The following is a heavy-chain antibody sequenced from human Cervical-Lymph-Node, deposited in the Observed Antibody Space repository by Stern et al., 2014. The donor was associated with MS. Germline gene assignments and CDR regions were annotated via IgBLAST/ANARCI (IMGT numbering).Heavy chain of an antibody. D-gene: IGHD3-10*01. Sequence: VQLVESGAEVKRPGASVKVSCKASGYTFTSNDIHWVRQATGQGLEWMGWMSPKSGNTNYAKKFQGRVTMTTDTSTTTAYMELSSLKSDDTAVYYCTRGPFYGSAPPTFFFDYWGQGSLVSVFS. CDR1: GYTFTSND. CDR3: TRGPFYGSAPPTFFFDY. CDR2: MSPKSGNT. V-gene: IGHV1-8*02. J-gene: IGHJ4*02.